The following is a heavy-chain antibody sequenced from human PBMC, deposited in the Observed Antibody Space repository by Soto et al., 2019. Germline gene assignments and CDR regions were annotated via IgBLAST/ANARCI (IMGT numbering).Heavy chain of an antibody. J-gene: IGHJ4*02. V-gene: IGHV3-23*01. Sequence: XXSLRLSFAASGFTFSSYWMHWVPQAPGKGLEWVSALTGSSGDTYYADSVKGRFTTSRDNSKNTLYLQMSSLRDEDTAVYYCAKGSASARPYYFDYWGQGTLVTVSS. CDR2: LTGSSGDT. CDR1: GFTFSSYW. D-gene: IGHD6-6*01. CDR3: AKGSASARPYYFDY.